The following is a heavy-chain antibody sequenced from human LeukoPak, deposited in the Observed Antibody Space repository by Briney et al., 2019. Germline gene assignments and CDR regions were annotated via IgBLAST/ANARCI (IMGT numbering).Heavy chain of an antibody. CDR1: GFTFSSYS. CDR2: ISSSSSYI. Sequence: GGSLRLSCAASGFTFSSYSMNWVRQAPGKGLEWVSSISSSSSYIYYADSVKGRFTISRDNAKNSLYLQMNSLRAEDTAVYYCARGGADSVVVPAEDYYYYYMDVWGKGTTVTVSS. V-gene: IGHV3-21*01. D-gene: IGHD2-2*01. CDR3: ARGGADSVVVPAEDYYYYYMDV. J-gene: IGHJ6*03.